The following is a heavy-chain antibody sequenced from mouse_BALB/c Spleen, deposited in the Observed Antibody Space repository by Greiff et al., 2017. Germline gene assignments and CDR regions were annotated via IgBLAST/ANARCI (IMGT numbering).Heavy chain of an antibody. CDR2: IRNKANGYTT. CDR3: ARDMRYDRYDGLAY. CDR1: GFTFTDYY. Sequence: EVKLVESGGGLVQPGGSLRLSCATSGFTFTDYYMSWVRQPPGKALEWLGFIRNKANGYTTEYSASVKGRFTISRDNSQSILYLQMNTLRAEDSASYYCARDMRYDRYDGLAYWGQGTLVTVSA. D-gene: IGHD2-14*01. V-gene: IGHV7-3*02. J-gene: IGHJ3*01.